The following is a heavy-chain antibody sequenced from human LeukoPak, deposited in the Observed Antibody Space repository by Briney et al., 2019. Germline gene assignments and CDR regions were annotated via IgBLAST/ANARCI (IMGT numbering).Heavy chain of an antibody. CDR2: INPNSGGT. J-gene: IGHJ5*02. CDR3: ARADMVRGVGLFFDRNWFDP. V-gene: IGHV1-2*02. CDR1: GCTFTGYY. Sequence: ASVKDSCKASGCTFTGYYMHWVRQAPGQGLEWMGWINPNSGGTNYAQKFQGRVTMTRDTSISTAYMELSGLRSDDTAVYYCARADMVRGVGLFFDRNWFDPWGQGTLVTVSS. D-gene: IGHD3-10*01.